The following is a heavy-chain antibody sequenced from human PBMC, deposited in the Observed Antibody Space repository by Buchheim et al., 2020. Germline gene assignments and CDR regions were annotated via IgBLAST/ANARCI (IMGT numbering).Heavy chain of an antibody. CDR2: INSDGSST. Sequence: EVQLVESGGGLVQPGGSLRLSCAASGFTFSSYWMHWVRQAPGKGLVWVSRINSDGSSTSYADSVQGRFTIPRDNANNTLDLQMNSLRAEDTAVYYCARVEGRDGYNRFTLAYWGQGTL. J-gene: IGHJ4*02. D-gene: IGHD5-24*01. CDR1: GFTFSSYW. V-gene: IGHV3-74*01. CDR3: ARVEGRDGYNRFTLAY.